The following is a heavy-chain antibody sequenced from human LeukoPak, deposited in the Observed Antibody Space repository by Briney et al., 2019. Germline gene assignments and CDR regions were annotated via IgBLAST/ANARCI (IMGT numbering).Heavy chain of an antibody. CDR1: GGSISSYY. V-gene: IGHV4-4*07. CDR2: IYTSGRT. D-gene: IGHD6-19*01. CDR3: ARVGSVAGAYYMDV. J-gene: IGHJ6*03. Sequence: SETLSLTCTVSGGSISSYYWSWIRQPAGKGLEWIGRIYTSGRTNYNPSLKSRVTISVDTSKNQFSLKLSSVTAADTAVYYCARVGSVAGAYYMDVWGKGTTVTVSS.